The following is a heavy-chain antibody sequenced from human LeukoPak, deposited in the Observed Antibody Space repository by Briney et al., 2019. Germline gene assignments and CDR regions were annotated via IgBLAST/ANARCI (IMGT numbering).Heavy chain of an antibody. CDR3: TKPRGYGSGTYYDY. D-gene: IGHD3-10*01. V-gene: IGHV3-73*01. Sequence: PGGSLRLSCVASGFTFSGSAIHWVRQASGKGLESVGHIRSKTNNYATAYAASVKGRFTISRDDSKHTAYLQMSSLETEDTAIYYCTKPRGYGSGTYYDYWGQGTLVTVSS. J-gene: IGHJ4*02. CDR1: GFTFSGSA. CDR2: IRSKTNNYAT.